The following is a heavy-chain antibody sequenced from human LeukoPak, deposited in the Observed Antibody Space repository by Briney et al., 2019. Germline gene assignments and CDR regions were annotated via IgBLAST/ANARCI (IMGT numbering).Heavy chain of an antibody. Sequence: ASVKVSCKASGYTFTHYGISWVRKAPGQGLEWMGWVSAYNGNTDYAQKFQGRVTMTTDRSTTTAYMELRSLTSDDTAVYYCAKGAIGYCSGGSCYSVDYWGQGTLVTVSS. CDR3: AKGAIGYCSGGSCYSVDY. CDR2: VSAYNGNT. V-gene: IGHV1-18*01. D-gene: IGHD2-15*01. J-gene: IGHJ4*02. CDR1: GYTFTHYG.